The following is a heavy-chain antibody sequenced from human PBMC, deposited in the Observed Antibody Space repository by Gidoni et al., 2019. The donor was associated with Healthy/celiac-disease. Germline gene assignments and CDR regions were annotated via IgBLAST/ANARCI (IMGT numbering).Heavy chain of an antibody. Sequence: QLQLQESDPGLVKPSETLSLTCTVSGRSISSSSDYWGWIRQPPGKGLEWIGSIYYSGSTYYNPSLKSRVTISVDTSKNQFSLKLSSVTAADTAVYYCAFGLRNWFDPWGQGTLVTVSS. CDR2: IYYSGST. J-gene: IGHJ5*02. CDR3: AFGLRNWFDP. D-gene: IGHD3-3*01. V-gene: IGHV4-39*01. CDR1: GRSISSSSDY.